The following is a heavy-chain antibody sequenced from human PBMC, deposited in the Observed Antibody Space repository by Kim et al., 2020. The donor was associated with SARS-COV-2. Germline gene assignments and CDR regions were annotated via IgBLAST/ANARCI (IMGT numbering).Heavy chain of an antibody. J-gene: IGHJ4*02. CDR2: PCGGST. V-gene: IGHV1-46*01. CDR3: ALFPSF. Sequence: PCGGSTSYAQKFQGRVTMTRDTSTSTGYMELSSLRSEDTAVYYCALFPSFWGQGTLVTVSS. D-gene: IGHD3-10*02.